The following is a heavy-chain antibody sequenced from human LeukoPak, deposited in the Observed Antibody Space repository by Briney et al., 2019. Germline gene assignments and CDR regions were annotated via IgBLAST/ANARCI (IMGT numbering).Heavy chain of an antibody. V-gene: IGHV4-39*01. D-gene: IGHD1-26*01. CDR2: IYYSGST. Sequence: SETLSLTCTVSGGSISSSSYYWGWIRQPPGKGLEWIGSIYYSGSTYYNPSLKGRVTISVDTSKNQFSLKLSSVTAADTAVYYCARREVGATLGFDYWAREPWSPSPQ. CDR1: GGSISSSSYY. J-gene: IGHJ4*02. CDR3: ARREVGATLGFDY.